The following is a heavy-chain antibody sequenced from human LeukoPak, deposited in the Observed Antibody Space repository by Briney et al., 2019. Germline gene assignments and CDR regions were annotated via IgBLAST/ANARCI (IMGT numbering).Heavy chain of an antibody. V-gene: IGHV3-23*01. CDR1: GFTFSSYG. J-gene: IGHJ5*02. CDR2: INTSGGTT. CDR3: AKGYNWHDR. Sequence: GGSLRLSCAASGFTFSSYGMTWVRQAPGKGLEWVSTINTSGGTTYYTDSGKGRFTGYRDNSKNTLYLQMNSLRAEDTAVYYCAKGYNWHDRWGQGTLVTVSS.